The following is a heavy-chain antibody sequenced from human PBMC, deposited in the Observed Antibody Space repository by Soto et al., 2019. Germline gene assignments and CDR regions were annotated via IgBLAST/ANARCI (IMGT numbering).Heavy chain of an antibody. D-gene: IGHD2-2*02. Sequence: GGSLRLSCAASGFTFSNAWMSWVRQAPGKGLEWVGRIKSKTDGGTTDYAAPVKGRFTISRDDSKNTLYLQMNSLKTEDTAVYYCTTDPIVVVPAAIKGFYYYGMDVWGQGTTVTVSS. J-gene: IGHJ6*02. CDR1: GFTFSNAW. CDR2: IKSKTDGGTT. CDR3: TTDPIVVVPAAIKGFYYYGMDV. V-gene: IGHV3-15*01.